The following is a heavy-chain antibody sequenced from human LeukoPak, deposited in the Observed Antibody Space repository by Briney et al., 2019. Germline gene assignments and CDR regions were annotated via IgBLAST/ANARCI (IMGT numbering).Heavy chain of an antibody. D-gene: IGHD4-17*01. Sequence: SLRLSCAASGFTFSSYGMHWVRQAPGKGLEWVAVIWYDGSNKYYADSVKGRFTISRDNSKNTLYLQMNSLRAEDTAVYYCARNDYGDYGFPDYWGQGTLVTVSS. V-gene: IGHV3-33*01. J-gene: IGHJ4*02. CDR2: IWYDGSNK. CDR3: ARNDYGDYGFPDY. CDR1: GFTFSSYG.